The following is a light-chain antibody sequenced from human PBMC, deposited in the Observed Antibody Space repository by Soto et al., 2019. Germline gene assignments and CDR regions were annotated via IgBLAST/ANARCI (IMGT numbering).Light chain of an antibody. Sequence: DIQMTRSPSSLSASVGNIFTITCRGRHSISRYLNWYQQKPGKAPKLLIYAASNLQSGVPSRFSGSGSGTDYSLTIISLKTEDFSNYYCQQSYSTHTITFGQGTRLEIK. CDR1: HSISRY. J-gene: IGKJ5*01. V-gene: IGKV1-39*01. CDR3: QQSYSTHTIT. CDR2: AAS.